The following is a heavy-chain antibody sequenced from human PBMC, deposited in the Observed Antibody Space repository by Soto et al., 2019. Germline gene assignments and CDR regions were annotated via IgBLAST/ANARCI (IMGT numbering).Heavy chain of an antibody. V-gene: IGHV3-23*01. D-gene: IGHD2-2*01. CDR2: ISGSGGST. Sequence: EVQLLESGGGLVQPGGSLRLSCAASGFTFSSYAMSWVRQAPGKGLEWVSGISGSGGSTYYADSVKGRFTISRDNSKNPLYLQMNSLRAEDTAVYYCAKDRGGCSSTSCPPRLFDYWGQGTLVTVSS. J-gene: IGHJ4*02. CDR1: GFTFSSYA. CDR3: AKDRGGCSSTSCPPRLFDY.